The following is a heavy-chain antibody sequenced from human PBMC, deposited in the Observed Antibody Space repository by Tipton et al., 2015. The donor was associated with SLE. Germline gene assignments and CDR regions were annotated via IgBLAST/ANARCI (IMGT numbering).Heavy chain of an antibody. D-gene: IGHD7-27*01. V-gene: IGHV3-7*01. CDR1: GFSFSTYW. CDR3: ARDPGWGSFDY. Sequence: GSLRLSCSASGFSFSTYWMTWVRQAPGKGLESVANIKEDGSDKLYVDSVKGRFTISRDNAKNSFYLQMNSLRAEDTAMYYCARDPGWGSFDYWGHGTLVTVSS. J-gene: IGHJ4*01. CDR2: IKEDGSDK.